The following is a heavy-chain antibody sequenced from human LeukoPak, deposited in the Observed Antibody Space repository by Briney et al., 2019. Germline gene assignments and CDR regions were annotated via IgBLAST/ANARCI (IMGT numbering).Heavy chain of an antibody. J-gene: IGHJ4*02. CDR3: AKSAAAHTGGESDY. CDR1: GFTFSSYA. Sequence: GGSLRLSRAASGFTFSSYAMSWVRQAPGKGLEWVSAISGSGGSTYYADSVKGRFTISRDNSKNTLYLQMNSLRAEDTAVYYCAKSAAAHTGGESDYWGQGTLVTVSS. CDR2: ISGSGGST. D-gene: IGHD6-13*01. V-gene: IGHV3-23*01.